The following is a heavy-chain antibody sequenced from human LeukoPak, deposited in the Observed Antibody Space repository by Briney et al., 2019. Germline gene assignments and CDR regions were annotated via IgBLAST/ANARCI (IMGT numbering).Heavy chain of an antibody. D-gene: IGHD6-13*01. CDR3: AKEGSSWYPYYYYGMDV. J-gene: IGHJ6*02. CDR2: ISGSGGST. Sequence: GGSLRLSCAASRFTFSSYAMSWVRQAPGKGLEWVSAISGSGGSTYYADSVKGRFTISRDNSKNTLYLQMNSLRAEDTAVYYCAKEGSSWYPYYYYGMDVWGQGTTVTVSS. CDR1: RFTFSSYA. V-gene: IGHV3-23*01.